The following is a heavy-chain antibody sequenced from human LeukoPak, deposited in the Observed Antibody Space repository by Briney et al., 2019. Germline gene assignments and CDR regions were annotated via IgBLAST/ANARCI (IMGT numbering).Heavy chain of an antibody. CDR2: ISYDGSNK. D-gene: IGHD3-22*01. J-gene: IGHJ4*02. Sequence: PGGSLRLSCAASGFTFNNYDMHWVRQAPGKGLEWVAVISYDGSNKYYADSVKGRFTISRDNSKNTLYLQMNSLRAEDTAVYYCAKDHGYYDSSGYYLEDYWGQGTLVTVSS. CDR3: AKDHGYYDSSGYYLEDY. V-gene: IGHV3-30*18. CDR1: GFTFNNYD.